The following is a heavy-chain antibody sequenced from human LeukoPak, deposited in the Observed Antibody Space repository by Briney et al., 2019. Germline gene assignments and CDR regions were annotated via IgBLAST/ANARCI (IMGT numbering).Heavy chain of an antibody. Sequence: PSETLSLTCTVSGGSISPYYWNWIRQPPGKGLEWIGYIYYSGSTNYNPSLKSRVTISIDTSKNQFSLKLSSVIAADTAVYYCARPKRDDVGNSFYYYGMDLWGQGTTVTVSS. D-gene: IGHD4-23*01. V-gene: IGHV4-59*01. CDR1: GGSISPYY. CDR2: IYYSGST. J-gene: IGHJ6*02. CDR3: ARPKRDDVGNSFYYYGMDL.